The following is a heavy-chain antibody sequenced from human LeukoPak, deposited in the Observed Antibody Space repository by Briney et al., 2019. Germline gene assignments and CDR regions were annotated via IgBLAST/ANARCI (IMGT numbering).Heavy chain of an antibody. Sequence: SETLSLTCAVYGGSFSGYYWSWIRQPPGKGLEWIGEINHSGSTNYNPSLKSRVTISVDTSMNQFSLKLSSVTAADTAVYYRASTYDSSGYGYFDYWGQGTLVTVSS. CDR3: ASTYDSSGYGYFDY. J-gene: IGHJ4*02. V-gene: IGHV4-34*01. CDR1: GGSFSGYY. D-gene: IGHD3-22*01. CDR2: INHSGST.